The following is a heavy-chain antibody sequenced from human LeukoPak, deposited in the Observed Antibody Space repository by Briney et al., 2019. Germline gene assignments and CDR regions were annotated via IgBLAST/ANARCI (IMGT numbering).Heavy chain of an antibody. Sequence: GGPLRFSVAPPEFPFSLNPMTGVARAPGRGLRGVSYINDVSADIHYADSVKGRFTISRDNARNTLYLQMNSLRAEDTAVYYCARDTYQPGRIDCWGQGTLVIVSS. V-gene: IGHV3-21*05. CDR3: ARDTYQPGRIDC. J-gene: IGHJ4*02. CDR1: EFPFSLNP. CDR2: INDVSADI. D-gene: IGHD2-2*01.